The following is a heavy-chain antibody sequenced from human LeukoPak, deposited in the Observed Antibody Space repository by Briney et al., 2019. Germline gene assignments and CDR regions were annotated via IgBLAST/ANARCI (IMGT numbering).Heavy chain of an antibody. J-gene: IGHJ4*02. Sequence: GGSLRLSCAASGFSFSSYGMHWVRQAPGKGLKWVAFIRFDASNYYYTDSVKGRFTISRDNSKNTLYLQMNSLINEDTAVYFCAKDLSGGYHSYYFDFWGQGTPVTVSS. CDR1: GFSFSSYG. CDR2: IRFDASNY. D-gene: IGHD5-18*01. CDR3: AKDLSGGYHSYYFDF. V-gene: IGHV3-30*02.